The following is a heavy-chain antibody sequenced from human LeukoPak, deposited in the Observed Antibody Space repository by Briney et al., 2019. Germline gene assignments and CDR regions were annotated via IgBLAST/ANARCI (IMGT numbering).Heavy chain of an antibody. CDR1: GFTFADYY. J-gene: IGHJ4*02. CDR3: TAPGAPYGDYDVDY. V-gene: IGHV1-2*02. Sequence: GTSVKVSCKASGFTFADYYMHWVRQAPGQGLEWMGWINPDNGRTNYAQKFQGRVTMTRDTSINTAYMELSSLRSDDTAVYYCTAPGAPYGDYDVDYWGQGTLVTVSS. CDR2: INPDNGRT. D-gene: IGHD4-17*01.